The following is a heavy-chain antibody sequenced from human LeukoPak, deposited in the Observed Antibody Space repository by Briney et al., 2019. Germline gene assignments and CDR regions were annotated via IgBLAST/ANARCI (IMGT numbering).Heavy chain of an antibody. CDR3: ARGARYSGSYYAY. CDR1: GGSFSGYY. J-gene: IGHJ4*02. Sequence: ETLSLTCAVYGGSFSGYYWSWIRQPPGKGLEWIGEINHSGSTNYNPSLTSRVTISVDTSKNQFSLKLSSVTAADTAVYYCARGARYSGSYYAYWGQGTLVTVSS. CDR2: INHSGST. D-gene: IGHD1-26*01. V-gene: IGHV4-34*01.